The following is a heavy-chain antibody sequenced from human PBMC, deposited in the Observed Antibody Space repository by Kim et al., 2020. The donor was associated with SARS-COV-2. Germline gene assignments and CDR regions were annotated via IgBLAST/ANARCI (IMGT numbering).Heavy chain of an antibody. J-gene: IGHJ4*02. CDR3: ARHGLATRGIPPLDY. Sequence: GESLKISCKGSGYSFTSYWISWVRQMPGKGLEWMGRIDPSDSYTNYSPSFQGHVTISADKSISTAYLQWSSLKASDTAMYYCARHGLATRGIPPLDYWGQGTLVTVSS. CDR2: IDPSDSYT. V-gene: IGHV5-10-1*01. CDR1: GYSFTSYW.